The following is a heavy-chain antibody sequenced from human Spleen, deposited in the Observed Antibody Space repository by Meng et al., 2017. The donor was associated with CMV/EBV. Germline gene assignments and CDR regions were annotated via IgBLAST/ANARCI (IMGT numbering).Heavy chain of an antibody. D-gene: IGHD2-2*01. V-gene: IGHV4-34*01. CDR3: ARWGSSMVESGMDV. J-gene: IGHJ6*02. CDR1: GGSFSGYW. CDR2: INQSGTT. Sequence: GSLRLSCAIYGGSFSGYWWNWIRQPPGKGLEWIGEINQSGTTKYSPSLKSRVTISVDTSKNQFSLKVASVTAADTAVYYCARWGSSMVESGMDVWGQGTTVTVSS.